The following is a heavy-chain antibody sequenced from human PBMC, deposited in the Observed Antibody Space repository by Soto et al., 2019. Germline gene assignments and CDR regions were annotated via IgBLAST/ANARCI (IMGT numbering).Heavy chain of an antibody. Sequence: EASVKVSCKASGYTFSNYSIHWVRQAPGQRLEWMGWINTDNGKTRDSQRFQDRVTLTRDTSANTVYMELSRLTYGDTAVYYCAREGNCNSVTCFSGWLDTWGQGTLVTVSS. D-gene: IGHD2-2*01. CDR1: GYTFSNYS. CDR3: AREGNCNSVTCFSGWLDT. V-gene: IGHV1-3*04. CDR2: INTDNGKT. J-gene: IGHJ5*02.